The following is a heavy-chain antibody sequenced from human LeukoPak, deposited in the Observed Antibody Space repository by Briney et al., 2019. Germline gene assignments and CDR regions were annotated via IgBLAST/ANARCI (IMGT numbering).Heavy chain of an antibody. V-gene: IGHV1-2*06. Sequence: ASVKVSCKASGYTFTGYYMHWVRQAPGQGLEWMRRINPNSGGTNYAQKFQGRVTMTRDTSISTAYMELSRLRSDDTAVYYCARGAYCSSTSCYIYYFDYWGQGTLVTVSS. CDR1: GYTFTGYY. CDR2: INPNSGGT. J-gene: IGHJ4*02. D-gene: IGHD2-2*01. CDR3: ARGAYCSSTSCYIYYFDY.